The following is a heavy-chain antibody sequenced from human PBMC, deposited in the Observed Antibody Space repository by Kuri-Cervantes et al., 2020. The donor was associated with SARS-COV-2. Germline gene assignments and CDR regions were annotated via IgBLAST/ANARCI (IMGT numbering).Heavy chain of an antibody. Sequence: ASVKVSCKVSGYTLTELSIHWVRQAPGEGLEWMGNFDGEGGETIYAQKFQDRVTVSGDTSSDTSYMELSRLRSDDTAVYYCARGVLRRPPDYWGQGTLVTVSS. CDR1: GYTLTELS. V-gene: IGHV1-24*01. J-gene: IGHJ4*02. D-gene: IGHD3-3*01. CDR3: ARGVLRRPPDY. CDR2: FDGEGGET.